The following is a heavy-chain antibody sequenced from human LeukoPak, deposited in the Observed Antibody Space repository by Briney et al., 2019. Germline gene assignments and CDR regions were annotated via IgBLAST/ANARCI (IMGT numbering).Heavy chain of an antibody. CDR1: GFTVSSNH. CDR2: ISYDGSNK. Sequence: GGSLRLSCAASGFTVSSNHMSWVRQAPGKGLEWVAVISYDGSNKYYADSVKGRFTISRDNSKNTLYLQMNSLRAEDTAVYYCARVSGSHYYYYYGMDVWGQGTTVTVSS. CDR3: ARVSGSHYYYYYGMDV. V-gene: IGHV3-30-3*01. D-gene: IGHD3-10*01. J-gene: IGHJ6*02.